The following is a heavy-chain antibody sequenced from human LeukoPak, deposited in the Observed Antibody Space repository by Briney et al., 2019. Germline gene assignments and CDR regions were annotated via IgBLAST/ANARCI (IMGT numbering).Heavy chain of an antibody. V-gene: IGHV4-34*01. CDR3: ARDVLGAVAGQGYYYYMDV. J-gene: IGHJ6*03. Sequence: PLETLSLTCAVYGGSFSGYYWSWIRQPPGKGLEWIGEINHSGSTNYNPSLKSRVTMSVDTSKNQFSLKLSSVTAADTAVYYCARDVLGAVAGQGYYYYMDVWGKGTTVTVSS. D-gene: IGHD6-19*01. CDR2: INHSGST. CDR1: GGSFSGYY.